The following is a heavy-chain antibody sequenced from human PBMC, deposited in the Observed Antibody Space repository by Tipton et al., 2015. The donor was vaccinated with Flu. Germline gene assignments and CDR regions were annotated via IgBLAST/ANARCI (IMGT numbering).Heavy chain of an antibody. CDR1: GDSIRSDYF. CDR2: VHHAGST. Sequence: TLSLTCSVSGDSIRSDYFWGWIRQPPGKGLEWIGNVHHAGSTYYNPSLKSRVTMSVDASKNHFSLKLNSVTAADTAVYFCARADNSGYYGWPYYFDYWGQGTLVTVSS. D-gene: IGHD3-22*01. CDR3: ARADNSGYYGWPYYFDY. V-gene: IGHV4-38-2*01. J-gene: IGHJ4*02.